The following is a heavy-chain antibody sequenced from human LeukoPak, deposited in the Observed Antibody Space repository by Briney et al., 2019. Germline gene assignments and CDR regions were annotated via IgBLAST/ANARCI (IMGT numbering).Heavy chain of an antibody. V-gene: IGHV4-59*08. CDR2: IYYSGST. CDR3: ARHHYDFWSGYYRDYGMDV. Sequence: SETLSLTCTVSGGSISSYYWSWIRQPPGKGLEWIGYIYYSGSTNYNPSLKSRVTISVDTSKNQFPLKLSSVTAADTAVYYCARHHYDFWSGYYRDYGMDVWGQGTTVTVSS. CDR1: GGSISSYY. D-gene: IGHD3-3*01. J-gene: IGHJ6*02.